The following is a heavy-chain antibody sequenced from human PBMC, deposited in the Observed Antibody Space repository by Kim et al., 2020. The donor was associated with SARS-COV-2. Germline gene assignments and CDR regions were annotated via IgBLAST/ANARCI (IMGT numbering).Heavy chain of an antibody. V-gene: IGHV1-46*01. J-gene: IGHJ5*02. D-gene: IGHD6-13*01. Sequence: KFQGRVTMTRDTSTSTVYMELSSLRSEDTAVYYCARDLMPAAGNNNWFDPWGQGTLVTVSS. CDR3: ARDLMPAAGNNNWFDP.